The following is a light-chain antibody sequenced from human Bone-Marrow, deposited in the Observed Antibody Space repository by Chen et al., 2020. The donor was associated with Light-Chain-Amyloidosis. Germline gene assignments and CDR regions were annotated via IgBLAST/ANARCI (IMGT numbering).Light chain of an antibody. Sequence: SYVLTQPSSVSVAPGQTATIACGGNNIGSTSVHWYQQTPGQAPILVVYDDSDRPSGIHERLSGYNTGNTATLTISRVEAGDEADYYCQVWDRSSDRPVFGGGTKLTVL. J-gene: IGLJ3*02. V-gene: IGLV3-21*02. CDR2: DDS. CDR3: QVWDRSSDRPV. CDR1: NIGSTS.